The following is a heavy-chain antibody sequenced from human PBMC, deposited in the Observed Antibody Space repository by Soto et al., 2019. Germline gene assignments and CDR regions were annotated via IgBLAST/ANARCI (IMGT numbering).Heavy chain of an antibody. CDR2: VYPGDSET. J-gene: IGHJ6*02. V-gene: IGHV5-51*01. D-gene: IGHD5-18*01. CDR3: ARFMTAMASGRYYGMDV. Sequence: GESLKISCKGSGYDFSRHWIAWVRQKPGKGLEWMGIVYPGDSETRYSPSFQGQVTMSADKSTDTAYLQWSSLKASDTAMYYCARFMTAMASGRYYGMDVWGQGTTVTVSS. CDR1: GYDFSRHW.